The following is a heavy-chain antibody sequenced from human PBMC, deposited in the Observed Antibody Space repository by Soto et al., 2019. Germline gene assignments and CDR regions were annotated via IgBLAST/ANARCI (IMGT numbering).Heavy chain of an antibody. CDR2: IKQDGSEK. J-gene: IGHJ4*02. D-gene: IGHD2-2*01. V-gene: IGHV3-7*05. CDR3: ATYCSSTSCRSY. Sequence: GGSLRLSCAASGFTFSSYWMTWVRQAPGEGLEWVANIKQDGSEKYYVDSVKGRFTISRDNARNSLYLQMDSLRVEDTALYYCATYCSSTSCRSYWGQGTLVTVSS. CDR1: GFTFSSYW.